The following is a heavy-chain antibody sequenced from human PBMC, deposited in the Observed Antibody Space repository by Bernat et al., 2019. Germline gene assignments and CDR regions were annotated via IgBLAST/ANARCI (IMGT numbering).Heavy chain of an antibody. Sequence: EVQLVESGGGLVQPGGSLRLSCAVSGFTVSSSYMSWVRQAPGKGLEWVSVTFTGGTTLYADSVKGRFTISRDNSKNTVYLQMSSLRADDTAVYYCARHRGSSWDSYFDYWGQGTLVAVSS. J-gene: IGHJ4*02. V-gene: IGHV3-66*04. CDR1: GFTVSSSY. D-gene: IGHD6-13*01. CDR2: TFTGGTT. CDR3: ARHRGSSWDSYFDY.